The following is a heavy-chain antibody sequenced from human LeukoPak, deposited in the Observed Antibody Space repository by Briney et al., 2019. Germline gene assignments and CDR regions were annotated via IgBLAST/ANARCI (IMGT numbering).Heavy chain of an antibody. CDR1: VFTFSNAW. J-gene: IGHJ4*02. CDR2: IKSKNDGGTT. V-gene: IGHV3-15*01. D-gene: IGHD1-26*01. CDR3: TTDLVGATRKNDH. Sequence: GGSLRLSCAASVFTFSNAWMSWVRQAPGRGLEWVVRIKSKNDGGTTNYAAPVIGRFTISRDDSNNTLYLQMNSLKTDDTAVYYCTTDLVGATRKNDHWGQGTLVTVSS.